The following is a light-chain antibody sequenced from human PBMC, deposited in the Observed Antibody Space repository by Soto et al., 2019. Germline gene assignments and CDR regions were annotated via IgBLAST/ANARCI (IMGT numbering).Light chain of an antibody. V-gene: IGLV2-23*01. CDR1: SSDFGTYNL. CDR3: CSFTASNTHV. J-gene: IGLJ1*01. CDR2: ERD. Sequence: QSVLTQPASVSGSPGQSITISCTGISSDFGTYNLVSWYQHHPGKVPKLIIYERDKRPSGVSDRFSGSKSGNTASLTIPGLQAEDEAVYYCCSFTASNTHVFGTGTKVTVL.